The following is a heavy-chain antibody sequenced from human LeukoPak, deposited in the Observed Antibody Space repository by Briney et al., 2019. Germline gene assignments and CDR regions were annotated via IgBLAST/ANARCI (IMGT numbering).Heavy chain of an antibody. J-gene: IGHJ4*02. CDR2: ISHEGSQT. Sequence: GKSLRLSCAASGFHFGSYGIHWVREAPGKGLEWVAVISHEGSQTFYADSVRGRFSMSRDNSRNILYLQMNSLRVEDTAVYYCARTREQWQVLDYWGQGTLVTVS. CDR1: GFHFGSYG. V-gene: IGHV3-30*03. CDR3: ARTREQWQVLDY. D-gene: IGHD6-19*01.